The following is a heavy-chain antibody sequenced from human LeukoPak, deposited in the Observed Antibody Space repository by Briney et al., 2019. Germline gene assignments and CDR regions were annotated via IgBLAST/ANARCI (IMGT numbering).Heavy chain of an antibody. CDR2: IYTSGST. Sequence: SETLSLTCTVSGGSISSYYWSWIRQPAGKGLEWIGRIYTSGSTNYNPSLKSRVTISVDTSKIQFSLKLSSVTAADTAVYYCARAKPLGYSSSPTPLDWGQGTLVTVSS. CDR1: GGSISSYY. CDR3: ARAKPLGYSSSPTPLD. V-gene: IGHV4-4*07. J-gene: IGHJ4*02. D-gene: IGHD6-6*01.